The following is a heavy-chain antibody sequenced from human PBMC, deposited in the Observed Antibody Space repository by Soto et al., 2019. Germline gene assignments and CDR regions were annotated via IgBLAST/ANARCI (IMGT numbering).Heavy chain of an antibody. CDR1: GYTFTSYD. Sequence: GASVKVSCKASGYTFTSYDINWVRQATGQGLEWMGWMNPNSGNTGYAQKFQGRVTMTRDTSTSTVYMELSSLRSEDTAVYYCARVRGYCTNGVCAKAWFDPWGQGTLVTVSS. D-gene: IGHD2-8*01. J-gene: IGHJ5*02. CDR3: ARVRGYCTNGVCAKAWFDP. CDR2: MNPNSGNT. V-gene: IGHV1-8*01.